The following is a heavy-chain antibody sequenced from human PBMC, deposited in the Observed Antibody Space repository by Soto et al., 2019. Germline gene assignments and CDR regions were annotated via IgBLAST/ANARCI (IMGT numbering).Heavy chain of an antibody. D-gene: IGHD3-22*01. CDR1: GFTFSNYA. J-gene: IGHJ4*02. CDR3: ASRNYFDAAGYYEYYFDY. V-gene: IGHV3-23*01. CDR2: ISGSGGTT. Sequence: EVQLLESGGGLVQPGGSLRLSCAASGFTFSNYAMSWVRQAPGKGLEWVSGISGSGGTTYYADSVKGRFTISRDNSKNTLYLQMNSLRAEDTAVYYCASRNYFDAAGYYEYYFDYWGQRTLVTVSS.